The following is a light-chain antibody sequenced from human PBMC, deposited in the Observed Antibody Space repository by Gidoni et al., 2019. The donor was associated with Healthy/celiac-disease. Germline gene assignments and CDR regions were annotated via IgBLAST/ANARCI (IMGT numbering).Light chain of an antibody. CDR1: SSDVGGYNY. Sequence: QSALTQPRSVSGSPGQSVTISCTGTSSDVGGYNYVSWYQQHPGKAPKLMIYDVSKRPSGVPDRFSGSKSGNTASLTISGLQAEDEADYYCCSDAGSYSWVFGGGTKRTVL. J-gene: IGLJ3*02. CDR2: DVS. CDR3: CSDAGSYSWV. V-gene: IGLV2-11*01.